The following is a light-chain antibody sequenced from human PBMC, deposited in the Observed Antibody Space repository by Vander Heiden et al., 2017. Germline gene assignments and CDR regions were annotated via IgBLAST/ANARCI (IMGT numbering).Light chain of an antibody. Sequence: DIVMPQPPDPLAVALAARATSHCKSCQSVLYGTNNKNDLAWYPQKPGQPPSLHIYWEATRESGVPDRFSGSGSGTDFTLTISSLQAEDVAIYYCQQYQCAPFMYTFGQGTKLEIK. CDR3: QQYQCAPFMYT. CDR2: WEA. V-gene: IGKV4-1*01. CDR1: QSVLYGTNNKND. J-gene: IGKJ2*01.